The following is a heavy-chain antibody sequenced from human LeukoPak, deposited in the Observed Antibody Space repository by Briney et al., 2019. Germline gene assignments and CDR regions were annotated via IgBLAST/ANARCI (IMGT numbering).Heavy chain of an antibody. Sequence: GGSLRLSCAASGFTFSSHGMHWVRQAPGKGLEWVAFIRYDGSNKYYADSVKGRFTISRDNSKNTLYLQMNSLRAEDTAVYYCAKVPTAPDLISFDYWGQGTLVTVSS. D-gene: IGHD1-26*01. CDR2: IRYDGSNK. CDR3: AKVPTAPDLISFDY. V-gene: IGHV3-30*02. J-gene: IGHJ4*02. CDR1: GFTFSSHG.